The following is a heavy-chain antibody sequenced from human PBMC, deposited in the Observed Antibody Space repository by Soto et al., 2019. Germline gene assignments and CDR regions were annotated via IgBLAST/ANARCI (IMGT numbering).Heavy chain of an antibody. V-gene: IGHV4-39*01. J-gene: IGHJ5*02. D-gene: IGHD2-15*01. Sequence: PSETLSLTWTVAGGSISSSSYYWGWIRQPPGKGLEWIGSIYYSGSTYYNPSLKSRVTISVDTSKNQFSLKLSSVTAADTAVYYCARGDIVVVVAATQISWFDPWGQGTLVTVSS. CDR3: ARGDIVVVVAATQISWFDP. CDR1: GGSISSSSYY. CDR2: IYYSGST.